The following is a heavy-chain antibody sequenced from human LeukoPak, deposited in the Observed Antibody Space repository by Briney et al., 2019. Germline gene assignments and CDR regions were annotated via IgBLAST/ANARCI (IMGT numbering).Heavy chain of an antibody. Sequence: GGSLRLSCSASGFTFSRFWMSWVRQAPRKGLEYVALIKQGGSEIFHTDSVKGRFTISRDDATNSLYLQMNSLRVEDTALYYCARDRESESDSEGDYWGQGTLVTVSS. V-gene: IGHV3-7*01. CDR1: GFTFSRFW. D-gene: IGHD4-11*01. CDR2: IKQGGSEI. CDR3: ARDRESESDSEGDY. J-gene: IGHJ4*02.